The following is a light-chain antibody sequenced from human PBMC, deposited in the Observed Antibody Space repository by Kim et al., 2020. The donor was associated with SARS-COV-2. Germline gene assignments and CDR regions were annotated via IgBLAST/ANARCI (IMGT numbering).Light chain of an antibody. V-gene: IGLV2-11*03. CDR2: DDT. Sequence: SPGQSVVISCTGTNNDVRTSTNVSWYQQHPGKAPKLVIYDDTLRPSGVPIRFSGSKSGNTASLIISGLLAEDEADYYCCSFAGIWLFGGGTQLTVL. J-gene: IGLJ3*02. CDR3: CSFAGIWL. CDR1: NNDVRTSTN.